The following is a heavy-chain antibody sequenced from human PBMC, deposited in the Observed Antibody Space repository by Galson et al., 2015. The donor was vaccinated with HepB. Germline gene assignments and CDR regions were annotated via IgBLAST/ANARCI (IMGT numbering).Heavy chain of an antibody. Sequence: SLRLSCAASGFTFSCYRMNWVRQAPGKGLEWISYISTDCNNKFSADSVKGRFIISRDNAKNLLYLQMNSLRAEDTAVYYCTKIALSGSYWYFDHWGQGSLVTVSS. CDR1: GFTFSCYR. CDR2: ISTDCNNK. D-gene: IGHD1-26*01. J-gene: IGHJ4*02. CDR3: TKIALSGSYWYFDH. V-gene: IGHV3-48*01.